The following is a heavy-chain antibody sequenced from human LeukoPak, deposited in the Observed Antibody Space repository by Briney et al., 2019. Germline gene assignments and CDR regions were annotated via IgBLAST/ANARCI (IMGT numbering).Heavy chain of an antibody. J-gene: IGHJ4*02. CDR2: ISYDGSNK. V-gene: IGHV3-30-3*01. CDR1: GFTFSSYA. D-gene: IGHD2-2*01. CDR3: ARDLGVVGTFDY. Sequence: GGSLRLSCAASGFTFSSYAMHWVRQAPGKGLEWVAVISYDGSNKYYADSVKGRFIISRDNSKNTLYLQMNSLRAEDTAVYYCARDLGVVGTFDYWGQGTLVTVSS.